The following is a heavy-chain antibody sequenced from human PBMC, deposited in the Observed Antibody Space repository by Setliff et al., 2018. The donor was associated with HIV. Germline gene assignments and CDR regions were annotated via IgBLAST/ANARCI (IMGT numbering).Heavy chain of an antibody. D-gene: IGHD2-2*01. CDR1: GFTFSGYS. CDR2: ISSSGSYI. V-gene: IGHV3-21*01. Sequence: LRLSCAASGFTFSGYSMNWVRQAPGKGLEWVSSISSSGSYIYYADSVKGRFTISRDHATSALYLQMDSLRAEDTALYYCTRSHSTRDAFDIWGQGTMVTVSS. CDR3: TRSHSTRDAFDI. J-gene: IGHJ3*02.